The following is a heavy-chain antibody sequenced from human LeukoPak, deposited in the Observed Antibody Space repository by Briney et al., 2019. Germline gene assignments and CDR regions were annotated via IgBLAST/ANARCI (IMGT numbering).Heavy chain of an antibody. V-gene: IGHV3-48*04. CDR1: GFTFSSYS. D-gene: IGHD3-22*01. CDR3: ARGYYYDSSGYYHDY. J-gene: IGHJ4*02. CDR2: ISSSSSTI. Sequence: GSLRLSCAASGFTFSSYSMNWVRQAPGKGLEWVSYISSSSSTIYYAESVKGRFTISRDNAKNSLYLQMNSLRAEDTAVYYCARGYYYDSSGYYHDYWGQGTLVTVSS.